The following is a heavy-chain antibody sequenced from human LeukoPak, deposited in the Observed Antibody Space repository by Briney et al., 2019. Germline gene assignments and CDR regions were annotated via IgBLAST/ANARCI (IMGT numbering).Heavy chain of an antibody. V-gene: IGHV4-34*01. CDR3: ARGLGRITIFGVVTTDAFDI. CDR2: INHSGST. CDR1: GGSFSGYY. Sequence: SETLSLTCAVYGGSFSGYYWSWIRQPPGKGLEWIGEINHSGSTNYNPSLKSRVTISVDTSKNQFSLKLSSVTAADTAVYYCARGLGRITIFGVVTTDAFDIWGQGTMVTVSS. D-gene: IGHD3-3*01. J-gene: IGHJ3*02.